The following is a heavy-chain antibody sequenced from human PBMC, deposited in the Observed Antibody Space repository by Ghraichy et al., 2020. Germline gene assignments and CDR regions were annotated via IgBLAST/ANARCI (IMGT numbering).Heavy chain of an antibody. Sequence: SVKVSCKATGGGFRNYAISWVRQAPGQGLEWMGKIIPIVGSANYEQKFQGRVTITADKSTNTAYMEMSGLRSDDTAVYYCARAQIRGYSTYYFYGMDVWGQGTTVTVSS. V-gene: IGHV1-69*04. CDR1: GGGFRNYA. CDR2: IIPIVGSA. CDR3: ARAQIRGYSTYYFYGMDV. D-gene: IGHD5-18*01. J-gene: IGHJ6*02.